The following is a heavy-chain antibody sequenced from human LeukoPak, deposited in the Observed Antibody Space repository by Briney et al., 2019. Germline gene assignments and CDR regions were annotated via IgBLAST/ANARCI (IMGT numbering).Heavy chain of an antibody. Sequence: GGSLRLSCAASGFTFSSYSMNWVRQAPGKGLEWVSYITSSGSVMYHADSVRGRFTISRDNAKNSLYLEMNSLRDEDTAVYYGGRDVRWLGCVFDNWGQGTLVPCPS. CDR3: GRDVRWLGCVFDN. CDR1: GFTFSSYS. J-gene: IGHJ4*02. V-gene: IGHV3-48*02. CDR2: ITSSGSVM. D-gene: IGHD4-17*01.